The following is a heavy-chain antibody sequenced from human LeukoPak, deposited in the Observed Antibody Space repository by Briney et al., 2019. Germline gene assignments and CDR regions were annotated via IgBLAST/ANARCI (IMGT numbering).Heavy chain of an antibody. CDR2: IGTYNGNT. J-gene: IGHJ3*02. Sequence: ASVKVSCKASGYTFINYAISWVRQAPGQGLEWMGWIGTYNGNTKYAQGFQGRVTMTTDTSTSTGYMELRNLRSDDTAVYFCVREWDHTRMTFDIWGQGTMVTVSS. CDR3: VREWDHTRMTFDI. D-gene: IGHD1-26*01. V-gene: IGHV1-18*01. CDR1: GYTFINYA.